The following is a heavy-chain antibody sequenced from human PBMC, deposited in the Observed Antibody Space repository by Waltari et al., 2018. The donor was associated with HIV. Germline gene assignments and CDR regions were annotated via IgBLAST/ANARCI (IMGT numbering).Heavy chain of an antibody. Sequence: VQLVESGGGLVQPGGSLTLSCTASKFIFSNYWMTWVRQAPGKGLEGVADISSDGNEDFYSDSLKCRFVISRDNVKNSLFLQLSHLRVDDTAVYYCARGAVYSSGPYDAFDVWGQGTLVTVSS. J-gene: IGHJ3*01. CDR3: ARGAVYSSGPYDAFDV. D-gene: IGHD6-19*01. CDR2: ISSDGNED. CDR1: KFIFSNYW. V-gene: IGHV3-7*04.